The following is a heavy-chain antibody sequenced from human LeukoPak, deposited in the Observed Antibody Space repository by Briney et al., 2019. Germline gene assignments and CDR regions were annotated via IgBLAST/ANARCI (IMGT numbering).Heavy chain of an antibody. Sequence: AASVKVSCTASGYTFTSYGISWVRQAPGQGLEWMGWISAYNGNTNYAQKLQGRVTMTTDTSTSTAYMELRSLRSDDTAVYYCAAALLAYCGGDCYSNWFDPWGQGTLVTVSS. V-gene: IGHV1-18*01. CDR2: ISAYNGNT. D-gene: IGHD2-21*02. CDR3: AAALLAYCGGDCYSNWFDP. J-gene: IGHJ5*02. CDR1: GYTFTSYG.